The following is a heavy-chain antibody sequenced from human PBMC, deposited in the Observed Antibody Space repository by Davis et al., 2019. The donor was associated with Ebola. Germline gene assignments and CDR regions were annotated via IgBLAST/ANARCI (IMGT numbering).Heavy chain of an antibody. CDR1: GGSISSYY. V-gene: IGHV4-59*01. D-gene: IGHD2-2*01. J-gene: IGHJ6*02. CDR2: IYYSGST. CDR3: ARDYLVPAAVYYYGMDV. Sequence: PSETLSLTCTVSGGSISSYYWSWIRQPPGKGLEWIGYIYYSGSTNYNPSLKRRVTISVDTSKNQFSLKLSSVTAADTAVYYCARDYLVPAAVYYYGMDVWGQGTTVTVSS.